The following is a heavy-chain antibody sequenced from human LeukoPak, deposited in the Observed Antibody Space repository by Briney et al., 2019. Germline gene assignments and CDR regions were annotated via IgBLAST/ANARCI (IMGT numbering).Heavy chain of an antibody. D-gene: IGHD1-1*01. Sequence: ASVKVSCKASGYTFTSYYMHWVRQAPGQGLEWMGIISPNGDSTSYAQKFQGRVTMTRDTSTSTVYMELSSLRSEDTAVYYCARHVNWNFDYWGQGTLVTVSS. CDR2: ISPNGDST. CDR3: ARHVNWNFDY. V-gene: IGHV1-46*01. CDR1: GYTFTSYY. J-gene: IGHJ4*02.